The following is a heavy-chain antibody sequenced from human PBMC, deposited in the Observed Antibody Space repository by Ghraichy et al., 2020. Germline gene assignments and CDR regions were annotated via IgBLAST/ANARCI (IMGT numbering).Heavy chain of an antibody. V-gene: IGHV4-59*08. CDR1: GGSIKNYY. J-gene: IGHJ6*02. CDR2: ISYLGST. Sequence: SETLSLTCSVSGGSIKNYYWAWIRQAPGKGLEWMGYISYLGSTHYHPSLKSRITMSVDTSNNQFSLRLSAVTAADTAVYYCARHQYPQWLGNVFYYHSMDVWGQGTTVTVS. D-gene: IGHD6-19*01. CDR3: ARHQYPQWLGNVFYYHSMDV.